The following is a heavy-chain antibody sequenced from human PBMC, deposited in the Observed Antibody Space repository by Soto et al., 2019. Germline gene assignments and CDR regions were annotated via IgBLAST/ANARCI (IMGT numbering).Heavy chain of an antibody. CDR3: AARRKRANRWTFEN. V-gene: IGHV3-23*01. Sequence: EVQLLESGGGLVQPGGSLRLSCAASGLTFSSYVMTWVRQAPGKGLEWVSTISRSGSPTWHANSVRGRCTISRDNSKNTTYLPVNGLRTEDTAVYYFAARRKRANRWTFENLGQGTMVTVSS. CDR1: GLTFSSYV. CDR2: ISRSGSPT. D-gene: IGHD2-15*01. J-gene: IGHJ3*02.